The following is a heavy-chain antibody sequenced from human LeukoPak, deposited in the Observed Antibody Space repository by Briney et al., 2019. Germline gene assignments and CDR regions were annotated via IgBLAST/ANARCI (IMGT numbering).Heavy chain of an antibody. D-gene: IGHD3-3*01. CDR3: ARETAFRFLEWLFGPYYYYYMDV. J-gene: IGHJ6*03. CDR2: ISYSASS. Sequence: PSETLSLTCTVSGGSISNYYWSWIRQPPGKGLEWLGYISYSASSNYNPSLKSRVTISVDTSKNQFSLKLSSVTAADTAVYYCARETAFRFLEWLFGPYYYYYMDVWGKGTTVTVSS. V-gene: IGHV4-59*12. CDR1: GGSISNYY.